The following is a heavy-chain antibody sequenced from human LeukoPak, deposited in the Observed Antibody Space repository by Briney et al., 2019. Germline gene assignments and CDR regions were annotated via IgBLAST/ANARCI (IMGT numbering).Heavy chain of an antibody. CDR2: IAGSSGYI. J-gene: IGHJ4*01. Sequence: GGSLTLSCAASGFAFSNAWMSWVRQAPGKGLEWVSSIAGSSGYISYADSVKGRFTISRDNAKKSLYLQMTSLTAEDTAVYYCARDRGAYCGGDCYLGFDYWGRGTLVTVSS. D-gene: IGHD2-21*02. CDR3: ARDRGAYCGGDCYLGFDY. CDR1: GFAFSNAW. V-gene: IGHV3-21*01.